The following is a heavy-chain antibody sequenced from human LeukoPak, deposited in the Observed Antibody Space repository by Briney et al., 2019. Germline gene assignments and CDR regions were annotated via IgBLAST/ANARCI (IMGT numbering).Heavy chain of an antibody. V-gene: IGHV3-53*01. CDR1: GFTVSDNY. J-gene: IGHJ4*02. CDR2: ICSGGSL. D-gene: IGHD6-6*01. Sequence: GGSLRLSCAASGFTVSDNYMNWVRQAPGKGLEWVSYICSGGSLYYADSVKGRFTISRDNSKNTLSLQMNRLRAEDTAVYYCARGHSSSSGSPDYWGQGTLVTVSS. CDR3: ARGHSSSSGSPDY.